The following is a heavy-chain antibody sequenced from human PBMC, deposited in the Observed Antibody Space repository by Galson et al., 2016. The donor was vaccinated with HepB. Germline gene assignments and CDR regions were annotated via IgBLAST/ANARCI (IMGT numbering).Heavy chain of an antibody. CDR3: ARHRAGRYGGGYYGMDV. CDR1: GYSITSNW. J-gene: IGHJ6*02. D-gene: IGHD4-23*01. Sequence: QSGAEVKKPGESLRISCKVSGYSITSNWISWVRQTPGKGLEWMGRIDPSDSYTNYSPSFQGLVTISADKSISTAYLQWSGLKASDAAMYYCARHRAGRYGGGYYGMDVWGQGTTVTVSS. CDR2: IDPSDSYT. V-gene: IGHV5-10-1*01.